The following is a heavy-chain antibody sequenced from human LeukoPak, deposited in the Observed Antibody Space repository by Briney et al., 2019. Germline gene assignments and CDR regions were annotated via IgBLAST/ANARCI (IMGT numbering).Heavy chain of an antibody. CDR1: GYTFTSYA. CDR3: AREMVVAATPVGVTDY. J-gene: IGHJ4*02. CDR2: INTNTGNP. V-gene: IGHV7-4-1*02. Sequence: GASVKVSCKASGYTFTSYAMNWVRQAPGQGLEWMGWINTNTGNPTYAQGFTGRFVFSLDTSVSTAYLQISSLKAEDTAVYYCAREMVVAATPVGVTDYWGQGTLVTVSS. D-gene: IGHD2-15*01.